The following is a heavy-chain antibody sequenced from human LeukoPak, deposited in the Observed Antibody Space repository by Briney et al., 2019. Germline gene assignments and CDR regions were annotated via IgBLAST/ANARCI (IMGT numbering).Heavy chain of an antibody. CDR3: ARGRGLEWLLSEAYNWFDP. D-gene: IGHD3-3*01. V-gene: IGHV4-34*01. Sequence: PSETLSLTCAVYGGSFSGYYWSWIRQPPGKGLEWIGYIYHSGSTYYNPSLKSRVTISVDRSKNQFSLKLSSVTAADTAVYYCARGRGLEWLLSEAYNWFDPWGQGTLVTVSS. CDR1: GGSFSGYY. J-gene: IGHJ5*02. CDR2: IYHSGST.